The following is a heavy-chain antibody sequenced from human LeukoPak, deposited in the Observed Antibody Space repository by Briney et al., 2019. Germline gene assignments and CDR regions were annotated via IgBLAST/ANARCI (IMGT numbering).Heavy chain of an antibody. V-gene: IGHV1-2*02. CDR1: GYTFTGYY. CDR2: ITGFRGNT. D-gene: IGHD1-1*01. J-gene: IGHJ4*02. CDR3: ARVGHVELGRPYLGIFDY. Sequence: ASVKVSCKASGYTFTGYYMHWVRQAPGQGLEWMGWITGFRGNTNYAQKFQGRVTMTTDTSTSTVYMELRSLTSDDTAVYYCARVGHVELGRPYLGIFDYWGQGSLVTVSS.